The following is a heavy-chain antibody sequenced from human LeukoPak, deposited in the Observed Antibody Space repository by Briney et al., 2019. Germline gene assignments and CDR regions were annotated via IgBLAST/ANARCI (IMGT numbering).Heavy chain of an antibody. CDR1: GGSISSGSYY. J-gene: IGHJ4*02. CDR2: IYHSGST. V-gene: IGHV4-39*07. CDR3: ARTGIVGATVY. Sequence: PSETLSLTCTVSGGSISSGSYYWGWIRQPPGKGLQWIGSIYHSGSTYYNPSLKSRVTISVDTSKNQFSLKLSSVTAADTAVYYCARTGIVGATVYWGQGTLVTVSS. D-gene: IGHD1-26*01.